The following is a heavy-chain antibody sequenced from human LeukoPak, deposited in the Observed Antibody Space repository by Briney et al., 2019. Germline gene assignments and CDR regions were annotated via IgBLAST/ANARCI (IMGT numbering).Heavy chain of an antibody. D-gene: IGHD6-13*01. V-gene: IGHV3-23*01. Sequence: GGSLRLSCAASGFTFSIYAMGWLRQAPGKGLQWVSSITSRGESTWYVDSVKGRFTISRDNSKNTLYLQMNSLRAEDTAVYYCAYSSSWYSDYWGQGTLVTVSS. J-gene: IGHJ4*02. CDR1: GFTFSIYA. CDR2: ITSRGEST. CDR3: AYSSSWYSDY.